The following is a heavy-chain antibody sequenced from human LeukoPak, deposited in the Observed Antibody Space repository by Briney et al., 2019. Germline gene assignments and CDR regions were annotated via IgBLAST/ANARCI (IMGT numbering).Heavy chain of an antibody. J-gene: IGHJ4*02. CDR2: IYPGDSDT. V-gene: IGHV5-51*03. D-gene: IGHD4-17*01. CDR1: GYSFTSYW. CDR3: AKSTGLRRSFDY. Sequence: GESLKISCKGSGYSFTSYWIGWVPQMPGKGLGCVGIIYPGDSDTRYSPSFQGQVTISADKSISTAYLQWSSLKASDTAMYYCAKSTGLRRSFDYWGQGTLVTVSS.